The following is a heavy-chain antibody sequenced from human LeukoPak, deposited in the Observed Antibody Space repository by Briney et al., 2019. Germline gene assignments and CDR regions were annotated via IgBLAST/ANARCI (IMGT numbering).Heavy chain of an antibody. Sequence: SQTLSLTCAVSGGSISSGGYSWSWIRQPPGKGLEWIGYIYHGGSTHYNPSLKSRVTISVDRPKNQFSLKLRSVTDADTAVYYCAREYYDILTGSTWFDPWGQGTLVTVSS. V-gene: IGHV4-30-2*01. CDR3: AREYYDILTGSTWFDP. J-gene: IGHJ5*02. CDR1: GGSISSGGYS. D-gene: IGHD3-9*01. CDR2: IYHGGST.